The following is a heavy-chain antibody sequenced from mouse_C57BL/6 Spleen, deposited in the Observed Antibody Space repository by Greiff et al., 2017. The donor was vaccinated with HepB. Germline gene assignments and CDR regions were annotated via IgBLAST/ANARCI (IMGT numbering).Heavy chain of an antibody. J-gene: IGHJ4*01. Sequence: EVKLQESGPGLVKPSQSLSLTCSVTGYSITSGYYWNWIRQFPGNKLEWMGYISYDGSNNYNPSLKNRIAITRDTSKNQFFLKLNSVTTEDTATYYCARYYYGSSHYYAMDYWGQGTSVTVSS. D-gene: IGHD1-1*01. CDR2: ISYDGSN. CDR1: GYSITSGYY. CDR3: ARYYYGSSHYYAMDY. V-gene: IGHV3-6*01.